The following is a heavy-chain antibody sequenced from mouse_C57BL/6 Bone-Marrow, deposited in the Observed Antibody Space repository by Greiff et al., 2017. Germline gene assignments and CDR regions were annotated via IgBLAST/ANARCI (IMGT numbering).Heavy chain of an antibody. Sequence: EVKLVESGEGLVKPGGSLKLSCAASGFTFSSYAMSWVSQTPEKRLEWVAYISSGGDYIYYADTVKGRFTISRDKARNTLYLQMSSLKSEDTSMYYCTRSVYYGPPFAYWGQGTTLTVSS. CDR3: TRSVYYGPPFAY. CDR1: GFTFSSYA. J-gene: IGHJ2*01. D-gene: IGHD1-1*01. CDR2: ISSGGDYI. V-gene: IGHV5-9-1*02.